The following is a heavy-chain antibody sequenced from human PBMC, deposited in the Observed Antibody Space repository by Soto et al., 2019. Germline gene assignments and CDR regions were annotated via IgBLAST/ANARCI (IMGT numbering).Heavy chain of an antibody. CDR2: ISTSGSTI. Sequence: QVQLVESGGGLVKPGGSLRLSCAASGFTFSDYYMSWIRQAPGKGLEWVSYISTSGSTIYYADSVKGRFTISRDNAKNSLCMQMNSVRAEDTAVYYCARERRLEGYYYYMDVWGKGTTVTVSS. CDR3: ARERRLEGYYYYMDV. D-gene: IGHD5-12*01. J-gene: IGHJ6*03. CDR1: GFTFSDYY. V-gene: IGHV3-11*01.